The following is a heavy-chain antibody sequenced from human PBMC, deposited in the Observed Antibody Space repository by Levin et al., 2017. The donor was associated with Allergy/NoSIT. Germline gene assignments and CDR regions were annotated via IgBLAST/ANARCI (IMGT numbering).Heavy chain of an antibody. CDR1: GFTFSSYE. Sequence: GGSLRLSCAASGFTFSSYEMNWVRQAPGKGLEWVSYISSSGSTIYYADSVKGRFTISRDNAKNSLYLQMNSLRAEDTAVYYCARVRLEWSPRWFDPWGQGTLVTVSS. V-gene: IGHV3-48*03. D-gene: IGHD3-3*01. CDR2: ISSSGSTI. J-gene: IGHJ5*02. CDR3: ARVRLEWSPRWFDP.